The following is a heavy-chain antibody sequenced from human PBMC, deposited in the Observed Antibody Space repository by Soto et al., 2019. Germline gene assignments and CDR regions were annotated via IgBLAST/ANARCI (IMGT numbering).Heavy chain of an antibody. V-gene: IGHV3-7*01. CDR3: ARPRGGYCSGGSCPIGY. J-gene: IGHJ4*02. CDR1: GFTFSSYW. Sequence: EVQLVESGGGLVQPGGSLRLSCAASGFTFSSYWMSWVRQAPGKGLEWVANIKQDGSEKYYVDSVKGRFTISRDNAKNSLYLQMNSLRAEDTAVYYCARPRGGYCSGGSCPIGYWGQGTLVTVSS. CDR2: IKQDGSEK. D-gene: IGHD2-15*01.